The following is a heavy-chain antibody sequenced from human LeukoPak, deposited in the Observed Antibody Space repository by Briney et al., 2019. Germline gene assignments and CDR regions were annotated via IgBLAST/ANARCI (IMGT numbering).Heavy chain of an antibody. V-gene: IGHV3-30*18. J-gene: IGHJ4*02. CDR2: ISYDGSNK. Sequence: GGSLRLSCAASGFTFSDYNMHWVRQAPGKGLEWVAVISYDGSNKYYADSVKGRFTISRDNSKITLYLQMNSLRAEDTAVYYCAKDASSSGWYNPFDYWGQGTLVTVSS. D-gene: IGHD6-19*01. CDR1: GFTFSDYN. CDR3: AKDASSSGWYNPFDY.